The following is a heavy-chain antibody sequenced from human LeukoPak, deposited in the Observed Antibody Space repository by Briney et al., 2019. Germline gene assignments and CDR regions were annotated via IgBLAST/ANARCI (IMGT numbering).Heavy chain of an antibody. CDR1: GFTFSRYD. CDR2: ISRTVTTT. J-gene: IGHJ6*03. D-gene: IGHD4-11*01. CDR3: AKDDNDYSNYYYYYMDV. V-gene: IGHV3-23*01. Sequence: GGSLRLSCAASGFTFSRYDLSWVRQAPGKGLECVSTISRTVTTTYYADSVKGRFTISRDNSKNTLYLQMNSLRAEDTAVYYCAKDDNDYSNYYYYYMDVWGKGTTVTVSS.